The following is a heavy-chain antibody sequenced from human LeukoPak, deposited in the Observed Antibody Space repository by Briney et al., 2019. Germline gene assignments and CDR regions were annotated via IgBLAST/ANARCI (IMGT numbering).Heavy chain of an antibody. V-gene: IGHV1-2*02. CDR1: GYTFTGYY. CDR2: INPNSGGT. J-gene: IGHJ2*01. D-gene: IGHD2-2*01. Sequence: GASVKVSCKASGYTFTGYYMHWVRQAPGQGLEWMGWINPNSGGTNYAQKFQGRVTITADESTSTAYMELSSLRSEDTAVYYCARASLLVPAAKSSPGWYFDLWGRGTLVTVSS. CDR3: ARASLLVPAAKSSPGWYFDL.